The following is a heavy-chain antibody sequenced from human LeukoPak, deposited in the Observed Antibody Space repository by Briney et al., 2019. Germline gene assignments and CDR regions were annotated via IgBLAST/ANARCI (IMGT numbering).Heavy chain of an antibody. V-gene: IGHV3-7*01. CDR3: ASSGYYDSSGYYYGDY. CDR1: GFTLNNHG. J-gene: IGHJ4*02. CDR2: IKQDGSEK. Sequence: GGTLRLSCEASGFTLNNHGMTWVRQAPGKGLEWVANIKQDGSEKYYVDSVKGRFTISRDNAKNSLYLQMNSLRAEDTAVYYCASSGYYDSSGYYYGDYWGQGTLVTVSS. D-gene: IGHD3-22*01.